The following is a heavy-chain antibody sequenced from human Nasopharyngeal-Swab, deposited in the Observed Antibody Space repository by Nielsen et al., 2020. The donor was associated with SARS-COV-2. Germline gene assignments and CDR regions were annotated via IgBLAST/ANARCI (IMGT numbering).Heavy chain of an antibody. CDR2: IYSGGST. CDR3: ARDRFSGYMDV. V-gene: IGHV3-53*01. J-gene: IGHJ6*03. D-gene: IGHD6-25*01. Sequence: WIRQPPGKGLEWVSVIYSGGSTYYADSVKGRFTISRDNSKNTLYLQMNSLRAEDTAVYYYARDRFSGYMDVWGKGTTVTVSS.